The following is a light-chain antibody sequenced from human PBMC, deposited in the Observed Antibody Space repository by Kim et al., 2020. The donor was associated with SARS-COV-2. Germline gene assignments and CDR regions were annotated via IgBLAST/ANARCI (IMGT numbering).Light chain of an antibody. CDR1: KLGDKY. V-gene: IGLV3-1*01. CDR3: QTRDSSGV. J-gene: IGLJ2*01. Sequence: SYELTQPPSVSVSPGQTASITCSGDKLGDKYTCWYQQKPGQSPVLVIYRDSRRPSGIPERFSGSNSGNTATLTISGTQAMDEADYYCQTRDSSGVFGGGTQLTVL. CDR2: RDS.